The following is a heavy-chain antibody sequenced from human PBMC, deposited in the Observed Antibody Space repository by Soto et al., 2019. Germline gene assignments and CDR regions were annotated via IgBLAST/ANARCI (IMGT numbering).Heavy chain of an antibody. D-gene: IGHD2-15*01. CDR1: GGSISSSSYY. CDR3: ARLSTYCSGGSCYYFDY. V-gene: IGHV4-39*01. Sequence: SETLSLTCTVSGGSISSSSYYWGWIRQPPGKGLEWIGSIYYSGSTYYNPSLKSRVTISVDTSKNQFSLKLSSVTAADTAVYYCARLSTYCSGGSCYYFDYWGQGTLVTVSS. J-gene: IGHJ4*02. CDR2: IYYSGST.